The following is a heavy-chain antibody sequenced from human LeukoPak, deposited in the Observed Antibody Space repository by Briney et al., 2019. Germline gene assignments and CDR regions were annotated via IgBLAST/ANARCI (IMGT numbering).Heavy chain of an antibody. Sequence: GSLRLSCAASGFTFSSYAMSWVRQAPGKGLEWVSAISGSGGSTYYADSVKGRFTISRDNSKNTLYLQMNSLRAEDTAVYYCAKGPLRKGYSSGWYPLDYWGQGTLVTVSS. D-gene: IGHD6-19*01. CDR2: ISGSGGST. CDR3: AKGPLRKGYSSGWYPLDY. V-gene: IGHV3-23*01. CDR1: GFTFSSYA. J-gene: IGHJ4*02.